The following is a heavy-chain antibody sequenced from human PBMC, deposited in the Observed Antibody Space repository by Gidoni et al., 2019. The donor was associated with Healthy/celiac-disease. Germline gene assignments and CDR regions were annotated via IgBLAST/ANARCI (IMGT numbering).Heavy chain of an antibody. Sequence: EVQLVESGGGLVKPGGSLRPSWSASGFTFSTLWMNWVRQAPGKGLEWGGRIKSKTGGGTTDYAAPVKGRFTISRDDSKYTLDLQMNSLKTEDTAGYYCTTGTWSEKTGDYYGMDVWGQGTTVTVSS. CDR3: TTGTWSEKTGDYYGMDV. J-gene: IGHJ6*02. V-gene: IGHV3-15*07. D-gene: IGHD3-3*01. CDR2: IKSKTGGGTT. CDR1: GFTFSTLW.